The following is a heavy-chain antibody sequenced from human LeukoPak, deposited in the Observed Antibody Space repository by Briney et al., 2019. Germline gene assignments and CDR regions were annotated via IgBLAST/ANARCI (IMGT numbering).Heavy chain of an antibody. Sequence: GESLRLSCAASGCIFSDHYMDWVRQAPGKGLEWFGRIRHKLNSYTTEYAASVKGRFTISRDDSKNSVYLQMNSLKNEDTAVYYCARANLPAAGNLDYWGQGTQVTVSS. CDR2: IRHKLNSYTT. CDR3: ARANLPAAGNLDY. CDR1: GCIFSDHY. D-gene: IGHD6-13*01. V-gene: IGHV3-72*01. J-gene: IGHJ4*02.